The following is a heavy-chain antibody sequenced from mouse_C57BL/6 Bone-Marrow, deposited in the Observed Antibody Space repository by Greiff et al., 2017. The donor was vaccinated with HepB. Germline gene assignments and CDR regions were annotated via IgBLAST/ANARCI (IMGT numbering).Heavy chain of an antibody. V-gene: IGHV14-3*01. CDR1: GFNIKNTY. CDR2: IDPANGNT. CDR3: ARSLTTTVVATDAMDY. Sequence: EVQLQQSVAELVRPGASVKLSCTASGFNIKNTYMHWVKQRPEQGLEWIGRIDPANGNTKYAPKFQGKATITADTSSNTAYLQLSSLTSEDTAIYYCARSLTTTVVATDAMDYWGQGTSVTVSS. D-gene: IGHD1-1*01. J-gene: IGHJ4*01.